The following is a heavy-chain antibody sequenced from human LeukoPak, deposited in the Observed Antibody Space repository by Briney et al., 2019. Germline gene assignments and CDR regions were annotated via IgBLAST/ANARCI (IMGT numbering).Heavy chain of an antibody. Sequence: GGSLRLSCADSGFTFSSYAMSWVRQAPGKGLEWVSVISGSGGSTYYADSVKGRLTISRDNSKNTLYLQMNSLRAEDTAVYYCAKDRVVSGIYFFDYWGQGTLVTVSS. CDR1: GFTFSSYA. CDR3: AKDRVVSGIYFFDY. D-gene: IGHD1-26*01. CDR2: ISGSGGST. V-gene: IGHV3-23*01. J-gene: IGHJ4*02.